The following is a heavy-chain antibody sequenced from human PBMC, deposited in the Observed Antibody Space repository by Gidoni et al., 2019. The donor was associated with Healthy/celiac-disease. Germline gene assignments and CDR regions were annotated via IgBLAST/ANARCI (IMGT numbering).Heavy chain of an antibody. CDR1: GFTFDDYA. J-gene: IGHJ4*02. D-gene: IGHD3-10*01. V-gene: IGHV3-9*01. CDR2: ISWNSGSI. Sequence: EVQLVESGGGWVQPGRSLRRSCAASGFTFDDYARHWVRQAPGKGLEWVSGISWNSGSIGYADSVKGRFTISRDNAKNSLYLQMNSLRAEDTALYYCAREGGSGSFDYWGQGTLVTVSS. CDR3: AREGGSGSFDY.